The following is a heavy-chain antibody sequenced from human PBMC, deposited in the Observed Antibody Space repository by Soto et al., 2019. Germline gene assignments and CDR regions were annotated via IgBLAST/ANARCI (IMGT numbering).Heavy chain of an antibody. J-gene: IGHJ4*02. CDR1: GFSLSTSGMC. CDR2: IDWDDDK. CDR3: ARARNYDSSGYPYYFDY. V-gene: IGHV2-70*11. Sequence: SGPTLVNPTQTLTLTCTFSGFSLSTSGMCVSWIRQPPGKAPEWLARIDWDDDKYYSTSLKTRLTISKDTSKNQVVLTMTNMDPVDTATYYCARARNYDSSGYPYYFDYWGQGTLVTVSS. D-gene: IGHD3-22*01.